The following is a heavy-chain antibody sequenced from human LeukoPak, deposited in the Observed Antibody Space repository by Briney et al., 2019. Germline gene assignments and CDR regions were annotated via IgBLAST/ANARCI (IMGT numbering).Heavy chain of an antibody. J-gene: IGHJ4*02. Sequence: TSGGSLRLSCAASGFTFGSYSMNWVRQAPGKGLEWVSSISSGSSYIYYADSVRGRFTISRDNAKNSLYLQMNSLRAEDTAVYYCAKDNGNHRTDYWGQGILVTVSS. CDR3: AKDNGNHRTDY. CDR2: ISSGSSYI. V-gene: IGHV3-21*04. D-gene: IGHD1-14*01. CDR1: GFTFGSYS.